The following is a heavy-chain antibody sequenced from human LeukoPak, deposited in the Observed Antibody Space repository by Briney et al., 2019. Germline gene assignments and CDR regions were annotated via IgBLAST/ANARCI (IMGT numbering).Heavy chain of an antibody. D-gene: IGHD1-26*01. Sequence: GASVKVSCKASGYTFTSYDINWVRQATGQGLEWMGWMKPNSGNTGYAQKFQGRVTMTRNTSISTAYMELSSLRSEDTAVYYCARGLLGRNYYYYYYMDVWGKGTTVTVSS. CDR2: MKPNSGNT. CDR1: GYTFTSYD. V-gene: IGHV1-8*01. CDR3: ARGLLGRNYYYYYYMDV. J-gene: IGHJ6*03.